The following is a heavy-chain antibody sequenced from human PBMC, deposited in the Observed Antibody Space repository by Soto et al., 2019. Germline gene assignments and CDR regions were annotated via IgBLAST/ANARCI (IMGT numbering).Heavy chain of an antibody. V-gene: IGHV1-2*02. J-gene: IGHJ5*02. D-gene: IGHD5-18*01. Sequence: ASVKVSCKASGYTFTGYYMHWVRQAPGQGLEWMGWINPNSGGTNYAQKFQGRVTMTRDTSISTAYMELSRLRYDDTAVFYWGGGIQLGWNWSDPWGQGTLVTVSS. CDR3: GGGIQLGWNWSDP. CDR2: INPNSGGT. CDR1: GYTFTGYY.